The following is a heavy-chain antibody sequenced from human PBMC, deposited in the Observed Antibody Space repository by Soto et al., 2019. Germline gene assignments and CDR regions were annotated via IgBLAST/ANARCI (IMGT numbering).Heavy chain of an antibody. CDR2: IYHSGRT. J-gene: IGHJ5*02. Sequence: PSETLSVTCAVSGGSISSGGYSWSWIRQPPGKGLEWIGYIYHSGRTYYNPSLKSRVTISVDRSKNQFSLKLSSVTAADTAVYYCARVPGPWGQGTLVTVSS. CDR3: ARVPGP. V-gene: IGHV4-30-2*01. CDR1: GGSISSGGYS.